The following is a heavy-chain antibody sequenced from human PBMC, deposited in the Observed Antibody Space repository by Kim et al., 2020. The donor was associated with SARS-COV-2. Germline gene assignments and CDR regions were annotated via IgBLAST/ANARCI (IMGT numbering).Heavy chain of an antibody. Sequence: SETLSLTCTVSGGSIGSFYWSWIRQPPGKGLEWIGFIYYTGNTRYNPSLKSRVTISVDTSNNHFSLKLNSVTAADTAVYYCAKGALGYGDYYDWGQGTLVTVSS. V-gene: IGHV4-59*13. CDR1: GGSIGSFY. J-gene: IGHJ4*02. D-gene: IGHD4-17*01. CDR2: IYYTGNT. CDR3: AKGALGYGDYYD.